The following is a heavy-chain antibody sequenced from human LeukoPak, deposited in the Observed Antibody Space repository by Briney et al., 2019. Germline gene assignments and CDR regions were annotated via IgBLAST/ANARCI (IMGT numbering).Heavy chain of an antibody. V-gene: IGHV3-7*01. CDR2: IKQDGSEK. D-gene: IGHD6-19*01. CDR3: AREAGTGNF. J-gene: IGHJ4*02. CDR1: GFTVSSNY. Sequence: GGSLRLSCAASGFTVSSNYMSWVRQAPGKGLEWVANIKQDGSEKYYVDSVKGRFTISRDNAKNSLYLQMNSLRAEDTAVYYCAREAGTGNFWGQGTLVTVSS.